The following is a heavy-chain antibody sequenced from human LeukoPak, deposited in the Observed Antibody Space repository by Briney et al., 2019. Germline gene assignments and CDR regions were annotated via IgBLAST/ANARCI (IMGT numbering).Heavy chain of an antibody. CDR3: ARDLVYSSSWYEGRGAFDI. V-gene: IGHV4-59*01. CDR2: IYYSGST. CDR1: GGSISSYY. J-gene: IGHJ3*02. Sequence: SETLSLTCTVSGGSISSYYWSWIRQPPGKGLEWIGYIYYSGSTNYNPSLKSRVTISVDTSKNQFSLKLSSVTAADTAVYYCARDLVYSSSWYEGRGAFDIWGQGTMVTVSS. D-gene: IGHD6-13*01.